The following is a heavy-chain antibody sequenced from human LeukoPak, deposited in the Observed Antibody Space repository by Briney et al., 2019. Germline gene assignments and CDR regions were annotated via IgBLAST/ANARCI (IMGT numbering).Heavy chain of an antibody. V-gene: IGHV3-23*01. Sequence: GGSLTLSCAASGFTFSSYAMSWVRQAPGKGLEWVSTISGSGGSTYYADSVKGRFTISRDNSKNTLYLEMNSLRAEDTAVYYCARGRISPDYWGQGTLSPSPQ. J-gene: IGHJ4*02. CDR2: ISGSGGST. D-gene: IGHD3-3*02. CDR3: ARGRISPDY. CDR1: GFTFSSYA.